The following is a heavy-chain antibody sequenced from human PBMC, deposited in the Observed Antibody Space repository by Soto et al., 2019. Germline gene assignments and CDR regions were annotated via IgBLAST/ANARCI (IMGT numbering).Heavy chain of an antibody. D-gene: IGHD4-17*01. J-gene: IGHJ4*02. CDR2: ISTYSTNT. CDR3: ARWAGRVRDYGGPFDY. Sequence: ASVKVSCKASGEFFTTYGISWVRQAPGQGLEWMGWISTYSTNTNYAPKFQGRLLLTADTSTTTAHMELRSLRPDDTAVYYCARWAGRVRDYGGPFDYWGQGSLVTVYS. CDR1: GEFFTTYG. V-gene: IGHV1-18*04.